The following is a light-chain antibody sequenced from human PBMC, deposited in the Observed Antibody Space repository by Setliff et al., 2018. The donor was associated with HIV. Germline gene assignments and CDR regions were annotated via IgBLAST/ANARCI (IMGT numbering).Light chain of an antibody. CDR3: QQYYKIPQT. CDR2: AAS. V-gene: IGKV1-NL1*01. Sequence: DIQMTQSPSSLSASVGDRVTITCRASQGISASLTWYQQRPGTAPRLLLYAASRLESGVPSRFSGSGSGPDYTLTISSVQPEDFATYYCQQYYKIPQTFGPGTKV. CDR1: QGISAS. J-gene: IGKJ1*01.